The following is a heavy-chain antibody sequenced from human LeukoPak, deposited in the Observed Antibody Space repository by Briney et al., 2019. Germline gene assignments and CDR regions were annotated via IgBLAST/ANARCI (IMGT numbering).Heavy chain of an antibody. CDR1: GYTFTGYY. CDR2: INPNSGGT. D-gene: IGHD3-10*01. J-gene: IGHJ3*02. Sequence: APVKVSCKASGYTFTGYYMHWVRQAPGQGLEWMGWINPNSGGTNYAQKFQGRVTMTRDTSISTAYMELSSLRSEDTAVYYCAREGSKGLSRADAFDIWGQGTMVIVS. V-gene: IGHV1-2*02. CDR3: AREGSKGLSRADAFDI.